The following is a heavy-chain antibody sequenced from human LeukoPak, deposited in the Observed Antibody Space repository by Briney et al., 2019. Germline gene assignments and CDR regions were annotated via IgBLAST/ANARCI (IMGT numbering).Heavy chain of an antibody. CDR2: IKQDGSEK. D-gene: IGHD1-26*01. J-gene: IGHJ5*02. CDR3: ARALIVGAAGWFDP. CDR1: GFTFSSYW. V-gene: IGHV3-7*01. Sequence: GGSLRLSCAASGFTFSSYWMSWVRQAPGKGLEWVANIKQDGSEKYYVDSVKGRFTISRDNAKNSLYLQMNSLRAEDTAVYYCARALIVGAAGWFDPWGQGTLVTVSS.